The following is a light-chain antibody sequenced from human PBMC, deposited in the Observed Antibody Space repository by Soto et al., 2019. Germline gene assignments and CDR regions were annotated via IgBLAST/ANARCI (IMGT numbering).Light chain of an antibody. V-gene: IGKV3-11*01. CDR1: QSVSGSY. CDR3: QQYHDWPGT. Sequence: EIVLTQSPVTLSLSPGERATLSCRASQSVSGSYLAWYQQKPGQAPRLLIYDASNRATGIPARFSGSGSGTDFTLTISSLEPEDFAVYFCQQYHDWPGTFGQGTKVDIK. J-gene: IGKJ1*01. CDR2: DAS.